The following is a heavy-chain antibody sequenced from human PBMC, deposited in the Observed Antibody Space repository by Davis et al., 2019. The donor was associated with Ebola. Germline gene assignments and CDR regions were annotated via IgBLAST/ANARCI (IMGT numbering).Heavy chain of an antibody. Sequence: PSETLSLTCTVSGGSMTGGINYWSWIRQPPGKGLEWIGSLYNSVSTYYKPSLKSRVTISVDSSKNQFSLELRSVTDADTAVYYCARNKSSVPPSGFFDLWGRGALVTVSS. D-gene: IGHD1/OR15-1a*01. J-gene: IGHJ2*01. CDR3: ARNKSSVPPSGFFDL. CDR1: GGSMTGGINY. CDR2: LYNSVST. V-gene: IGHV4-39*07.